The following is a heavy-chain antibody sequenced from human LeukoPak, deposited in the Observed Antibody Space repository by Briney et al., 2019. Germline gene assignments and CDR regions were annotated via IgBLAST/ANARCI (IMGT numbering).Heavy chain of an antibody. CDR3: ARDSVEWYIFDY. V-gene: IGHV3-74*01. J-gene: IGHJ4*02. D-gene: IGHD3-3*01. CDR2: TNRDGSST. Sequence: GGSLRLSCAASGFSFSSYWMHWVRQAPGKGPVWVARTNRDGSSTAYADSVKGRFTISKDNAKNTLYLLMNSLRAEDTAVYYCARDSVEWYIFDYWGQGTLVTVSS. CDR1: GFSFSSYW.